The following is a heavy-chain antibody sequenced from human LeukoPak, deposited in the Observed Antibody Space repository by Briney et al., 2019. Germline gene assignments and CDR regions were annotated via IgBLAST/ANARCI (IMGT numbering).Heavy chain of an antibody. J-gene: IGHJ4*02. D-gene: IGHD5-24*01. V-gene: IGHV3-48*01. CDR2: ISHTSDSI. Sequence: GGSLRLSCVASGFTFRIYGMNWVRQAPGKGPEWVTYISHTSDSILYADSVKGRFTMSRDNAKKSLYLQMNSLRAEDSAVYYCARATRNGYDYWGQGTLVTVSS. CDR1: GFTFRIYG. CDR3: ARATRNGYDY.